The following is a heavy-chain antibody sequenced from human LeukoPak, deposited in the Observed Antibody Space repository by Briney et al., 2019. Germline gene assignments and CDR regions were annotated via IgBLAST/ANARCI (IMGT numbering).Heavy chain of an antibody. CDR1: GYSISSGYY. D-gene: IGHD2-2*01. CDR2: IYTSGST. Sequence: SETLSLTCTVSGYSISSGYYWGWIRQPAGKGLEWIGRIYTSGSTNYNPSLKSRVTISVDTSKNQFSLKLSSVTAADTAVYYCARETIIVVVPAADNWFDPWGQGTLVTVSS. CDR3: ARETIIVVVPAADNWFDP. V-gene: IGHV4-61*02. J-gene: IGHJ5*02.